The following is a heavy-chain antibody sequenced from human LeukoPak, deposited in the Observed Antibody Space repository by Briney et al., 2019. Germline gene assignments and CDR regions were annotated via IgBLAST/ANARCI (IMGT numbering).Heavy chain of an antibody. D-gene: IGHD4-17*01. CDR2: IYYSGST. CDR1: GGSISSSSYY. CDR3: ARHDYGDYVSSG. V-gene: IGHV4-39*01. Sequence: SETLSLTCTVSGGSISSSSYYWGWIRQPPGKGLEWIGSIYYSGSTYYNPSLKSRVTISVDTSKNQFSLKLSSVTAADTAVCYCARHDYGDYVSSGWGQGTLVTVSS. J-gene: IGHJ4*02.